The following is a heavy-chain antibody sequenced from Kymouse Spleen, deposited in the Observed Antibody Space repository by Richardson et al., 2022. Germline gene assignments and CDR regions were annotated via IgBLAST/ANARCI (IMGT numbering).Heavy chain of an antibody. Sequence: QVQLQQWGAGLLKPSETLSLTCAVYGGSFSGYYWSWIRQPPGKGLEWIGEINHSGSTNYNPSLKSRVTISVDTSKNQFSLKLSSVTAADTAVYYCARGIAAAGTTTTVWTSGAKGPRSPSPQ. CDR2: INHSGST. J-gene: IGHJ6*02. D-gene: IGHD6-13*01. CDR3: ARGIAAAGTTTTVWTS. CDR1: GGSFSGYY. V-gene: IGHV4-34*01.